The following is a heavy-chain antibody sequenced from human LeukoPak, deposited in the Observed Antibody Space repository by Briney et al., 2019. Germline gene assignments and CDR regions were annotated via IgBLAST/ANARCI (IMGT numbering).Heavy chain of an antibody. V-gene: IGHV4-38-2*01. Sequence: SETLSLTCAVSGYSISSGYYWGWIRQPPGKGLEWIGCIYHSGSTYYNPSLKSRVTISVDTSKNQFSLKLSSVTAADTAVYYCARLYCSSTSCLGSWFDPWGQGTLVTVSS. J-gene: IGHJ5*02. CDR2: IYHSGST. D-gene: IGHD2-2*01. CDR3: ARLYCSSTSCLGSWFDP. CDR1: GYSISSGYY.